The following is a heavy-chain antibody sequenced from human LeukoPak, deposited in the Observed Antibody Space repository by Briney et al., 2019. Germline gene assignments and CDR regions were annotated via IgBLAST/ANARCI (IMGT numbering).Heavy chain of an antibody. V-gene: IGHV1-46*01. CDR1: GYTFTSYY. Sequence: GASVTVSFTASGYTFTSYYMHWVRQAPGQGLEWMGIINPSGGSTSYAQKFQGRVTMTRDTSTSTVYMELSSLRSEDTAVYYCARDLPGYCSSTSCYDNWFDPWGQGTLVTVSS. CDR2: INPSGGST. D-gene: IGHD2-2*01. CDR3: ARDLPGYCSSTSCYDNWFDP. J-gene: IGHJ5*02.